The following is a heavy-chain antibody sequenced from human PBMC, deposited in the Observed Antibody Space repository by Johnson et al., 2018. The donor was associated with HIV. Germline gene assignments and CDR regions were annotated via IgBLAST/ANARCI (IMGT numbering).Heavy chain of an antibody. Sequence: VQLMESGGGLILPGGSLRLSCAASGFTVTSYYMSWVRQAPGKGLEWVSLIYSGGTTYYADSVKGRFTISRDSFKNTMYLQMNSLRDEDTAVYYCARDRTLTGSDASDIWGQGTTVIVSS. CDR2: IYSGGTT. V-gene: IGHV3-53*01. J-gene: IGHJ3*02. CDR1: GFTVTSYY. D-gene: IGHD3-9*01. CDR3: ARDRTLTGSDASDI.